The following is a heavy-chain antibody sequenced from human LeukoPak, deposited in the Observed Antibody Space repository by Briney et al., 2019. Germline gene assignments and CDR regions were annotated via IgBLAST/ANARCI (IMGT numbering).Heavy chain of an antibody. Sequence: GGSLRLSCAASGFTFSSYSMNWIRQAPGKGLEWVSSISSSSSYIYYADSVKGRFTISRDNAKNSLYLQMNSLRAEDTAVYYCASFRYSGYDIDYWGQGTLVTVSS. J-gene: IGHJ4*02. CDR1: GFTFSSYS. CDR3: ASFRYSGYDIDY. CDR2: ISSSSSYI. V-gene: IGHV3-21*01. D-gene: IGHD5-12*01.